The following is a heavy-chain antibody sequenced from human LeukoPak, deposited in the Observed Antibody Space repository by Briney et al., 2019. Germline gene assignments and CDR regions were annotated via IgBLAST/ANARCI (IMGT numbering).Heavy chain of an antibody. J-gene: IGHJ4*02. V-gene: IGHV7-4-1*02. CDR1: GGTFSSYA. CDR3: ARLLGRWSSTRLFGY. CDR2: INTNTGKP. Sequence: ASVKVSCKASGGTFSSYAISWVRQAPGQGLEWMGWINTNTGKPTYAQGFTGRFVFSLDTSVSTAYLQISSLKAEDTAVYYCARLLGRWSSTRLFGYWGQGTLVTVSS. D-gene: IGHD6-13*01.